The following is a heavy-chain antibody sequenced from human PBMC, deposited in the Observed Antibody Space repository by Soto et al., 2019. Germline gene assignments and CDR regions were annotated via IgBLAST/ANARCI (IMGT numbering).Heavy chain of an antibody. Sequence: QVQLVQSGAEVKKPGASVKVSCKASGYTFTSYGISWVRQAPGQGLEWMGWISAYNGNTNYAQKLQGRVTMTTATSTRKAYMELRRLRSDDTAVYYCARVGFWYHWNVTPWRWFDPWGQGTLVTVSS. CDR2: ISAYNGNT. D-gene: IGHD1-1*01. CDR1: GYTFTSYG. V-gene: IGHV1-18*01. J-gene: IGHJ5*02. CDR3: ARVGFWYHWNVTPWRWFDP.